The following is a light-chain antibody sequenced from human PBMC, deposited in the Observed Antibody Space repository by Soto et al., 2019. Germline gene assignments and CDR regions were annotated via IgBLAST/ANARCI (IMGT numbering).Light chain of an antibody. CDR3: SSYTSSSTLV. CDR2: EVN. J-gene: IGLJ1*01. V-gene: IGLV2-18*02. Sequence: QSALTQPRSVSGSPGQSVTISCTATGSDVGDSSHVSWYQLHPGKAPKLMIYEVNNRPSGVPDRFSGSKSGSTASLTISGLQAEDEADYYCSSYTSSSTLVFGTGTKLTVL. CDR1: GSDVGDSSH.